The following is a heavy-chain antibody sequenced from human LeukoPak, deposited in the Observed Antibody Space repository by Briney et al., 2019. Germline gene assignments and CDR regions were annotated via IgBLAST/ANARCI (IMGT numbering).Heavy chain of an antibody. D-gene: IGHD6-19*01. J-gene: IGHJ4*02. CDR2: INPSGAST. V-gene: IGHV1-46*01. CDR1: GYTFPDYY. Sequence: HWASVKVSCKASGYTFPDYYMHWVRQAPGQGLEWMGIINPSGASTSYAQGFQDRVTMTRDTSTSTVYMELSSLRSEDTAVYYCARLYSRGWNFDYWGQGTLVTVSS. CDR3: ARLYSRGWNFDY.